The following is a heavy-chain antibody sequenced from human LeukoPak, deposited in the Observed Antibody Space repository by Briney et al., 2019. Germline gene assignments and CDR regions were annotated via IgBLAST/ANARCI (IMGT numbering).Heavy chain of an antibody. Sequence: SETLSLTCTVSGGSISSYYWSWIRQPPGKGLEWIGYIYYSGSTNYNPSLKSRVTISVDTSKNQFSLKPSSVTAADTAVYYCASPFLGTNDAFDIWGQGTMVTVSS. CDR2: IYYSGST. CDR3: ASPFLGTNDAFDI. J-gene: IGHJ3*02. V-gene: IGHV4-59*08. CDR1: GGSISSYY. D-gene: IGHD7-27*01.